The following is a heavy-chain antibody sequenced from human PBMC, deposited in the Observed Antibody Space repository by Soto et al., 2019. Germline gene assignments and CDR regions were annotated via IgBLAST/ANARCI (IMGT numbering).Heavy chain of an antibody. D-gene: IGHD6-19*01. CDR3: ARGFIPRYSSGSYPYDY. CDR1: GYTFTSYD. Sequence: ASVKVSCKASGYTFTSYDINWVRQATGQGLEWMGWMNPNSGNTGYAQKFQGRVTMTRNTSISTAYMELSSLRSEDTAVYYCARGFIPRYSSGSYPYDYWGQGTLVTVSS. J-gene: IGHJ4*02. V-gene: IGHV1-8*01. CDR2: MNPNSGNT.